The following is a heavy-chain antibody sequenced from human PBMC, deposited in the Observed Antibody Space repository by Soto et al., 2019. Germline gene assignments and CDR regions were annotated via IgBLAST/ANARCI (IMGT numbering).Heavy chain of an antibody. J-gene: IGHJ6*02. V-gene: IGHV3-23*01. CDR1: GFSYNNYA. Sequence: EVQLLESGGGLVLPGESRRLSCAASGFSYNNYAMNWVRQAPGKGLEWVSSLSGSGETTYYADSVAGRFTISRDNSRNTLFLQMNSLSADDTAIYYCAKSSRQLTHDVHYYYFYGMDAWGQGTTVIVSS. CDR3: AKSSRQLTHDVHYYYFYGMDA. CDR2: LSGSGETT. D-gene: IGHD2-2*01.